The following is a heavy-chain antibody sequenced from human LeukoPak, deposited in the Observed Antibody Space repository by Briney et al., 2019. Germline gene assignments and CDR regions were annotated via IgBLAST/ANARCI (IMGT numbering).Heavy chain of an antibody. CDR3: ATLSDEYFHH. D-gene: IGHD3-3*01. CDR2: INPNSGGT. CDR1: GYTFTDYY. Sequence: ASVKVSCKASGYTFTDYYMHWVRQAPGQGLEWMGWINPNSGGTNYAQTFQGRVTMTRDTSTSTAYMELSRLRSDDTAVYYCATLSDEYFHHWGQGTLVTVSS. J-gene: IGHJ1*01. V-gene: IGHV1-2*02.